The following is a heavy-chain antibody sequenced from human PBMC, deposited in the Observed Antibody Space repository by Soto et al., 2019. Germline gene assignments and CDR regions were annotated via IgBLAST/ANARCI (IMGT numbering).Heavy chain of an antibody. Sequence: GASVKVSCKASGYTFTGYYMHWVRQAPGQGLEWMGWINPNSGGTNYAQKFQGWVTMTRDTSISTAYMELSRLRSDDTAVYYCARGLGWDTAYVDYWGQGTLVTSPQ. CDR2: INPNSGGT. D-gene: IGHD5-18*01. CDR3: ARGLGWDTAYVDY. V-gene: IGHV1-2*04. J-gene: IGHJ4*02. CDR1: GYTFTGYY.